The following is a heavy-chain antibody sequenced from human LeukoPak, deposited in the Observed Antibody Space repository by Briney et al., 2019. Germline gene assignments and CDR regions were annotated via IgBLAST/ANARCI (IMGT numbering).Heavy chain of an antibody. J-gene: IGHJ2*01. CDR3: ARRAGSYLGYWYFDL. V-gene: IGHV4-4*09. CDR2: MYTSGSS. D-gene: IGHD1-26*01. Sequence: SETLSLTCSVSGGSISSYYWTWIRQPPGKGLEWIGYMYTSGSSNYHPSLKGRVTISIDTSKNQFSLILSSVTASDTAIYYCARRAGSYLGYWYFDLWGRGTLVTVSS. CDR1: GGSISSYY.